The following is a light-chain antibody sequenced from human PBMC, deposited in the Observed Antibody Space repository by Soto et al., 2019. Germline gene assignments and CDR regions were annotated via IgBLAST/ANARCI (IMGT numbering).Light chain of an antibody. V-gene: IGKV3-15*01. CDR1: LSVSSD. CDR2: RAF. J-gene: IGKJ1*01. CDR3: QQYYSYPT. Sequence: EIVMTPSPATLSLSPGERATLSCRASLSVSSDLALYRQKPGQAPRLLIYRAFTRATGIPARFSGSGSGTDFTLTISCLQSEDFATYYCQQYYSYPTFGQGTKVDIK.